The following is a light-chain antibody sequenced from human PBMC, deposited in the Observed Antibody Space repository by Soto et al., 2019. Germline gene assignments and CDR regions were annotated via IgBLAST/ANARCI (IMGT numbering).Light chain of an antibody. Sequence: EIVLTQSPGTLSVSPGERATLSCRASQSVGRNYLAWYEQKPGQAPRLLIYGASSRATDIPDRFSGSGSGTDFTLTISRLEPEDFAVYYCQQYASSPLTFGGGTKVETK. CDR2: GAS. V-gene: IGKV3-20*01. J-gene: IGKJ4*01. CDR1: QSVGRNY. CDR3: QQYASSPLT.